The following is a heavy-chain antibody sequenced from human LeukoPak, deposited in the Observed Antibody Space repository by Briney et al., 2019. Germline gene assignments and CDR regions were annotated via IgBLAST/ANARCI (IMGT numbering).Heavy chain of an antibody. CDR3: ARDLNWETY. CDR2: ISSSSSYI. CDR1: GFTFNKCG. D-gene: IGHD7-27*01. Sequence: GGSLRLSCAASGFTFNKCGMHWVRQAPGKGLEWVSSISSSSSYIYYADSVKGRFTISRDNAKNSLYLQMNSLRAEDTAVYYCARDLNWETYWGQGTLVSVSS. J-gene: IGHJ4*02. V-gene: IGHV3-21*01.